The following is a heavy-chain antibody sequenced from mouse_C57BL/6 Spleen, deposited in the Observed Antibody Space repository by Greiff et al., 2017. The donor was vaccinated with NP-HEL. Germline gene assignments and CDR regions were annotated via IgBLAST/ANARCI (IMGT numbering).Heavy chain of an antibody. J-gene: IGHJ4*01. Sequence: VQLQQSGAELVKPGASVKISCKASGYAFSSYWMNWVKQRPGKGLEWLGQIYPGDGDTTYNGKFKGKATLTADKSSSTAYMQLSSLNSEDSAVYVCAREEVVRAMDYWGQGTSVTVSS. V-gene: IGHV1-80*01. CDR1: GYAFSSYW. D-gene: IGHD1-1*01. CDR3: AREEVVRAMDY. CDR2: IYPGDGDT.